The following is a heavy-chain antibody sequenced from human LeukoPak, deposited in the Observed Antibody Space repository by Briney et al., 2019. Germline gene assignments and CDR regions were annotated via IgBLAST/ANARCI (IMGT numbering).Heavy chain of an antibody. Sequence: SETLSLTCTVSDDSITIYYWSWIRQPPGKGLDWIGYFYHSGSTNYNPSLKSRISISVDTSKKQILLKLNSVTATDTAVYYCARDGYSGSDALWGQGTLVTVSS. CDR3: ARDGYSGSDAL. D-gene: IGHD5-12*01. V-gene: IGHV4-59*01. CDR1: DDSITIYY. J-gene: IGHJ4*02. CDR2: FYHSGST.